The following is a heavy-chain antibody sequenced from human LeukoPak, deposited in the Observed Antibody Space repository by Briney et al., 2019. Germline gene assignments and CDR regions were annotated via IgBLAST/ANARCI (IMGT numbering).Heavy chain of an antibody. D-gene: IGHD5-18*01. Sequence: ASVKVSCKASGYTFTSYYMHWVRQAPGQGLEWTGIINPSGGSTSYAQKFQGRVTMTRDTSTSTVYMELSSLRSEDTAVYYCARDTAMVMGVDYWGQGTLVTVSS. CDR3: ARDTAMVMGVDY. J-gene: IGHJ4*02. V-gene: IGHV1-46*01. CDR2: INPSGGST. CDR1: GYTFTSYY.